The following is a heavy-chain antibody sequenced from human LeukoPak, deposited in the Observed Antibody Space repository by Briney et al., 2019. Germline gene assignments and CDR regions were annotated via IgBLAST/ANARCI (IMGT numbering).Heavy chain of an antibody. Sequence: GGSLRLSCAASGFSFTKAWMSWVRQAPGKGPEWIGRIKSHIDGGTTDYAAPVKGRFTISRDDSKETLYLQMNSLRAEDTALYYCATDIAVGGLDYWGQGTLVTVSS. D-gene: IGHD6-19*01. CDR2: IKSHIDGGTT. CDR3: ATDIAVGGLDY. CDR1: GFSFTKAW. J-gene: IGHJ4*02. V-gene: IGHV3-15*05.